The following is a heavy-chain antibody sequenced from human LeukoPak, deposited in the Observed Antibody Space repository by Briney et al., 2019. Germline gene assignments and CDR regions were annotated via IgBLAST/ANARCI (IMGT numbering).Heavy chain of an antibody. Sequence: PGGSLRLSCAASGFTFSSYAMSWVRQAPGKGLEWVSAISGSGGSTYYADSVKGRFTISRDNSKNTLYLQMNSLRAEDTAVYYCASRGYSGYGYYFDYWGQGTLVTVSS. CDR3: ASRGYSGYGYYFDY. D-gene: IGHD5-12*01. CDR1: GFTFSSYA. V-gene: IGHV3-23*01. J-gene: IGHJ4*02. CDR2: ISGSGGST.